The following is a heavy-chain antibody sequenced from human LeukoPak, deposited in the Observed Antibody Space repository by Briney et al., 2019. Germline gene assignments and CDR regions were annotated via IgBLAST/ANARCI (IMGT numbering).Heavy chain of an antibody. J-gene: IGHJ4*02. CDR1: GGTFSSYA. Sequence: ASVKVSCKASGGTFSSYAISWVRQAPGQGLEWMGGIIPIFGTANYAQKFQGRVTITTDESTSTAYMELSSLRSEDTAVYYCATTSCSSTSCNTYTFHYWGQGTLVTVSS. D-gene: IGHD2-2*02. CDR2: IIPIFGTA. V-gene: IGHV1-69*05. CDR3: ATTSCSSTSCNTYTFHY.